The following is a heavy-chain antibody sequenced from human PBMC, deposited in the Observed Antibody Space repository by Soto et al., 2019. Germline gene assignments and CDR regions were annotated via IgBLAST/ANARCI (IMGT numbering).Heavy chain of an antibody. J-gene: IGHJ4*02. CDR2: ISYDGSNK. CDR3: ARDRRYYDFWSGYLFGDY. D-gene: IGHD3-3*01. Sequence: QVQLVESGGGVVQPGRSLRLSCAASGFTFSSYAMHWVRQAPGKGLEWVAVISYDGSNKYYADSVKGRFTISRDNSKNTLYLQMNRLRAEDTAVYYCARDRRYYDFWSGYLFGDYWGQGTLVTVSS. CDR1: GFTFSSYA. V-gene: IGHV3-30-3*01.